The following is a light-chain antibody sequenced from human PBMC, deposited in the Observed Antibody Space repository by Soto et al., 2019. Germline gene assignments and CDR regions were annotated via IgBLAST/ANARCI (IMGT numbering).Light chain of an antibody. Sequence: QSALAQPASVSGSPGQSITISCTGTGNDVGAYDSVSWYQQHPHKAPQVIIYRGTQRPSGASNRFSASTSGNAASLTISGLQADDEADYFCCSSAPESTYVCGTGTRSPS. V-gene: IGLV2-23*01. CDR1: GNDVGAYDS. CDR3: CSSAPESTYV. J-gene: IGLJ1*01. CDR2: RGT.